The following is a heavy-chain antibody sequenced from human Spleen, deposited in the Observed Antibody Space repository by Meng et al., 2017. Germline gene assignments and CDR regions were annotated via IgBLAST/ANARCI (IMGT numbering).Heavy chain of an antibody. J-gene: IGHJ4*02. V-gene: IGHV3-33*01. Sequence: GESLKISCAASGFTFSTLGMHWVRQAPGKGLEWVASIWYDGSNKYYADFVKGRFTISRDNSKNTLYLQVNSLRAEDTAVYYCARAAGFGEPAIDYWGQGTLVTVSS. CDR2: IWYDGSNK. CDR3: ARAAGFGEPAIDY. CDR1: GFTFSTLG. D-gene: IGHD3-10*01.